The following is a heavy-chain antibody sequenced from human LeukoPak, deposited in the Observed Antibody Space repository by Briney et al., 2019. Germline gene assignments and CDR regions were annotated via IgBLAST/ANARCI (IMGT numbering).Heavy chain of an antibody. CDR1: GGSISSSSYY. CDR3: ARGAFWSGYQLDY. J-gene: IGHJ4*02. CDR2: INHSGST. Sequence: KPSETLSLTCTVSGGSISSSSYYWSWIRQPPGKGLEWIGEINHSGSTNYNPSLKSRVTISVDTSKNQFSLKLSSVTAADTAVYYCARGAFWSGYQLDYWGQGTLVTVSS. V-gene: IGHV4-39*07. D-gene: IGHD3-3*01.